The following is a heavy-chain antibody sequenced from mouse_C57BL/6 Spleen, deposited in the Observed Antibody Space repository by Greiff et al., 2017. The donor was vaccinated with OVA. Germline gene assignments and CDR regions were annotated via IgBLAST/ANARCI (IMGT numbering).Heavy chain of an antibody. CDR3: TTVVAPYFDY. J-gene: IGHJ2*01. D-gene: IGHD1-1*01. Sequence: EVQLQRSGAELVRPGASVKLSCTASGFNIKDDYMHWVKQRPEQGLEWIGWIDPENGDTEYASKFQGKATITADTSSNTAYLQLSSLTSEDTAVYYCTTVVAPYFDYWGQGTTLTVSS. CDR1: GFNIKDDY. CDR2: IDPENGDT. V-gene: IGHV14-4*01.